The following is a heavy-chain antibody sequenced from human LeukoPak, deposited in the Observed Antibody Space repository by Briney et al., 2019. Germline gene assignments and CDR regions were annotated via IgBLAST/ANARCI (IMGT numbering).Heavy chain of an antibody. V-gene: IGHV4-39*01. Sequence: SETLSLTCTVSGGSISTSNYYWGWIRQPPGKGLEWIGNIFYSGSTYYSPSLKSRVTISLDTSRNQFSLKLSSVTAADTAVYYCARHERDYSRGYYYYMDVWGKGTTVTISS. J-gene: IGHJ6*03. D-gene: IGHD2-21*01. CDR1: GGSISTSNYY. CDR3: ARHERDYSRGYYYYMDV. CDR2: IFYSGST.